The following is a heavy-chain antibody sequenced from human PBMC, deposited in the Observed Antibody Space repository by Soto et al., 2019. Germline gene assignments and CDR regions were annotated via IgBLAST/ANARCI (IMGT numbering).Heavy chain of an antibody. J-gene: IGHJ4*02. D-gene: IGHD4-17*01. Sequence: PWGSLRLSCAASGFPFWTYEMNWVRQAPGKGLEWVSYISSSGNNINYADSVKGRFTISRENAKNSLSLQMNSLRADDSAVYYCARARTVDYWGQGNLVTVSS. CDR2: ISSSGNNI. CDR1: GFPFWTYE. V-gene: IGHV3-48*03. CDR3: ARARTVDY.